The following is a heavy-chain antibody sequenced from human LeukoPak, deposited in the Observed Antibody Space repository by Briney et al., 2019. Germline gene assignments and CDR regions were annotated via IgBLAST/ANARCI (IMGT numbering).Heavy chain of an antibody. Sequence: PGGSLRLSCAASGFTFSSYAMSWVRQAPGKGLEWVSAISGSGGSTYYADSVKGRFTISRDNSKNTLYLQMNSLRAEDTAVYYCTTMGRGSYWRDAFDIWGQGTMVTVSS. V-gene: IGHV3-23*01. J-gene: IGHJ3*02. CDR1: GFTFSSYA. D-gene: IGHD1-26*01. CDR2: ISGSGGST. CDR3: TTMGRGSYWRDAFDI.